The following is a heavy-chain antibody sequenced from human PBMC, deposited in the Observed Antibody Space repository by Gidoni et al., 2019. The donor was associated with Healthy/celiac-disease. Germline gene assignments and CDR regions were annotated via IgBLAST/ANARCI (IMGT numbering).Heavy chain of an antibody. Sequence: QVQLVQSGAEVKKPGSSVKVSCKASGGTFSSYAISWVRQAPGQGLEWMGRIIPILGIANYAQKFQGRVTITADKSTSTAYMELSSLRSEDTAVYYCARDARPYSSGRGDEDYWGQGTLVTVSS. D-gene: IGHD6-19*01. J-gene: IGHJ4*02. CDR1: GGTFSSYA. V-gene: IGHV1-69*04. CDR2: IIPILGIA. CDR3: ARDARPYSSGRGDEDY.